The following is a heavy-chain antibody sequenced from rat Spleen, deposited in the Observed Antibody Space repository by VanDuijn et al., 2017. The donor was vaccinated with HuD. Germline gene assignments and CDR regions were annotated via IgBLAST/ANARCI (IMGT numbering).Heavy chain of an antibody. CDR2: INIGGGDT. CDR1: GFTFSNYG. D-gene: IGHD5-1*01. V-gene: IGHV5S13*01. Sequence: EVQLMETGGGLVQPGRSLKLSCAASGFTFSNYGMAWVRQAPTKGLEWVAFINIGGGDTFYRDSVKGRFTISRDNAKNTKYLKMDSLRSEDTATYYCARAGWDDFDYWGQGTLVTVSS. CDR3: ARAGWDDFDY. J-gene: IGHJ3*01.